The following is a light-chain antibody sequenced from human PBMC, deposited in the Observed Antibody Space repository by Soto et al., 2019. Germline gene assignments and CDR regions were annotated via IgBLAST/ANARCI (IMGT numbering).Light chain of an antibody. CDR3: SLYTSENTYV. J-gene: IGLJ1*01. Sequence: LTQPPSLAGSPGQSVTISCTGTSTDFVSYNRVSWYQQPPGTAPKLIIYEASNRPSGVPDRFSGSKSGNTASLTISGLQAADEADYYCSLYTSENTYVFGTGTKVTVL. CDR1: STDFVSYNR. V-gene: IGLV2-18*01. CDR2: EAS.